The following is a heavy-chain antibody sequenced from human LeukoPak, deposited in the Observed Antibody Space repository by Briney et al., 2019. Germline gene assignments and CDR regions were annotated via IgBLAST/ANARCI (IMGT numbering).Heavy chain of an antibody. CDR3: AKQWGYSYGYDY. J-gene: IGHJ4*02. CDR2: ISGSGGST. D-gene: IGHD5-18*01. Sequence: AGGSLRLSCAASGFTFSSYAMSRVRQAPGKGLEWVSAISGSGGSTYYADSVKGRFTISRDNSKNTLYLQMNSLRAEDTAVYYCAKQWGYSYGYDYWGQGTLVTVSS. CDR1: GFTFSSYA. V-gene: IGHV3-23*01.